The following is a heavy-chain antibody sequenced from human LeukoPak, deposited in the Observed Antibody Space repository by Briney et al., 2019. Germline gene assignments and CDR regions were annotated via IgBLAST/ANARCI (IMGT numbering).Heavy chain of an antibody. J-gene: IGHJ5*02. CDR2: IIPIFGIA. D-gene: IGHD6-19*01. CDR3: ARVSSGYDPPALGGSSGWYRGWFDP. Sequence: SVKVSCKASGGTFSSYAISWVRQAPGQGLEWMGRIIPIFGIANYAQKFQGRVTITADKSTSTAYMELSSLRSEDTAVYYCARVSSGYDPPALGGSSGWYRGWFDPWGRGTLVTVSS. CDR1: GGTFSSYA. V-gene: IGHV1-69*04.